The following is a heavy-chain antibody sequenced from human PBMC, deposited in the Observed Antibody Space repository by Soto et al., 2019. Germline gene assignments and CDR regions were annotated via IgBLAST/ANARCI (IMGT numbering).Heavy chain of an antibody. Sequence: QVQLVESGGGLVKPGGSLRLSCVASRFTVSDYYMSWIRQARGKGLEWVSYIGSSVSTIYDADSVKGRFTNSRDNAKNSLYLQMNSLRAEDTAVYYCARDGGYGSGSYYRVFYYYGMDVWGQGTTVTVSS. CDR2: IGSSVSTI. CDR3: ARDGGYGSGSYYRVFYYYGMDV. J-gene: IGHJ6*02. CDR1: RFTVSDYY. V-gene: IGHV3-11*01. D-gene: IGHD3-10*01.